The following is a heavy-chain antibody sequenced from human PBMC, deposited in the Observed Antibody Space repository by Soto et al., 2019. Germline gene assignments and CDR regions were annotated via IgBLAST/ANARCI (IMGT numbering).Heavy chain of an antibody. J-gene: IGHJ4*02. D-gene: IGHD1-26*01. Sequence: ASVKVSCKASGYSFTTYPITWVRQAPGQGLEWLGWVSTYNGNTNYAQGLQGRVSMTTDTSKNQFSLKLSSVTAADTAVYYCARQSGSYRSFDYWGQGTLVTVSS. CDR2: VSTYNGNT. CDR1: GYSFTTYP. CDR3: ARQSGSYRSFDY. V-gene: IGHV1-18*01.